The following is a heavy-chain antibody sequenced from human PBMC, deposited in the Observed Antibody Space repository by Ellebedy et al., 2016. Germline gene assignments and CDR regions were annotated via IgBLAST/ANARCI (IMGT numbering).Heavy chain of an antibody. CDR3: AHRSTNREVDY. CDR2: IYGNDDK. V-gene: IGHV2-5*01. J-gene: IGHJ4*02. Sequence: SGPTLVKPTQTLTLTCTFSGFSLDTAEVVVGWIRQPPGKALEWLSFIYGNDDKRYRPSLRSRLTITKDTSKNQVVLTMTNMDSVDTGTYFCAHRSTNREVDYWGQGTLVTVSS. D-gene: IGHD1-14*01. CDR1: GFSLDTAEVV.